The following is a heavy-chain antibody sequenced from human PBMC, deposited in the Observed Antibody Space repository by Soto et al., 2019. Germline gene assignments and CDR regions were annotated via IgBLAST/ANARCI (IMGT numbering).Heavy chain of an antibody. CDR1: GYTFTNYA. J-gene: IGHJ4*02. CDR3: ARGIWTMTRGAYYFDS. Sequence: ASVKVSCKASGYTFTNYAMQWVCQAPGQRLEWMGWINAGNGNTKYSQNFQGRVTITRDTSASTAYMELSSLISDDAAVYYCARGIWTMTRGAYYFDSWGQGTLVTVSS. V-gene: IGHV1-3*01. CDR2: INAGNGNT. D-gene: IGHD3-10*01.